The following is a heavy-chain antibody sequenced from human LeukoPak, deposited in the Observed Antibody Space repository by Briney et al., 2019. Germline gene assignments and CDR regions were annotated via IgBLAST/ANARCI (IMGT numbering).Heavy chain of an antibody. CDR3: TRDREVTKGNWFGP. CDR2: IWYDGSRK. CDR1: GFRFGRYG. J-gene: IGHJ5*02. V-gene: IGHV3-33*01. Sequence: GGSLRLSCAGSGFRFGRYGMHWVRQTPGKGLEWVAMIWYDGSRKNYADSVKGRFTMSRDNSKNTVYLEMNSLRVEDTAVYYCTRDREVTKGNWFGPWGQGTLVTVSS. D-gene: IGHD4-17*01.